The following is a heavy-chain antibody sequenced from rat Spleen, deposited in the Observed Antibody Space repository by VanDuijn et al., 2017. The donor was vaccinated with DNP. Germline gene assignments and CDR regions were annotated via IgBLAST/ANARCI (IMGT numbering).Heavy chain of an antibody. J-gene: IGHJ1*01. V-gene: IGHV5-7*01. D-gene: IGHD5-1*01. CDR3: TRGAGSPYWSFDF. Sequence: EVQLVESGGNLVQPGRSLKLSCAASGFSFSDYNMAWVRQAPKKGLEWVAAISPSGIRTYNPDSVKGRFTISRDNAKSSLYLQMNSLKSGDTATYYCTRGAGSPYWSFDFWGPGTVVTVSS. CDR2: ISPSGIRT. CDR1: GFSFSDYN.